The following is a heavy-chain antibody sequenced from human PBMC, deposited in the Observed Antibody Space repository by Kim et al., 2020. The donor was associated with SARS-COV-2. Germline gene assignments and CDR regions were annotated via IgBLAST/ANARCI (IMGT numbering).Heavy chain of an antibody. J-gene: IGHJ4*02. CDR3: AKNRVVGATAVHY. V-gene: IGHV3-23*01. CDR2: INGSAGST. CDR1: GFTFTTYA. Sequence: GGSLRLSCAASGFTFTTYAMRWVRQAPGKGLEWVSTINGSAGSTYYADSVKGRFTISRDNSKNTLYLQMNSLRAEDTAVYYCAKNRVVGATAVHYWGQGTLVTVSS. D-gene: IGHD2-15*01.